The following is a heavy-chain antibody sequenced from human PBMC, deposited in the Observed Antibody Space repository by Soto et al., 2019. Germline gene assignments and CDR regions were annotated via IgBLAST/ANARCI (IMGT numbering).Heavy chain of an antibody. CDR3: SLDRYYYDGRGAFDI. CDR2: ISSSSSTI. D-gene: IGHD3-22*01. CDR1: GFTFSSYS. J-gene: IGHJ3*02. V-gene: IGHV3-48*01. Sequence: EVQLVESGGGLVQPGGSLRLSCAASGFTFSSYSMNWVRQAPGKGLSWVSYISSSSSTIYYAESVKGRFTISRDNAKNSLYLKMNSLRAEDTAVYYCSLDRYYYDGRGAFDIWGQGTMVTVSS.